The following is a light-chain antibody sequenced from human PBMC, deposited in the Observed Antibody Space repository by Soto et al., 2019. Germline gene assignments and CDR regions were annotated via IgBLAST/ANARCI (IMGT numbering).Light chain of an antibody. J-gene: IGLJ2*01. CDR3: QSYDRTVGVYVV. CDR2: GNT. CDR1: RSNLGAGHD. Sequence: QSVLTQSPSVSGAPGQRVTISCTGSRSNLGAGHDVHWYQQLPGAAPKLLIYGNTNRPSGVPERFSGSKSGTSASLAITGLQTEDEADYYCQSYDRTVGVYVVFGGGTKLTVL. V-gene: IGLV1-40*01.